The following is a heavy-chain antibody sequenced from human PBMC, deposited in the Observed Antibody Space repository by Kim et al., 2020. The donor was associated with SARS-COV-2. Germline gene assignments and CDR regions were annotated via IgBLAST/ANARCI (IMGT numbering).Heavy chain of an antibody. CDR3: ARGPRPRGCSGGSCKNSNWFDP. J-gene: IGHJ5*02. V-gene: IGHV4-34*01. CDR2: INHSGST. Sequence: SETLSLTCAVYGGSFSGYYWSWIRQPPGKGLEWIGEINHSGSTNYNPSLKSRVTISVDTSKNQFSLKLSSVTAADTAVYYCARGPRPRGCSGGSCKNSNWFDPWGQGTLVTVSS. CDR1: GGSFSGYY. D-gene: IGHD2-15*01.